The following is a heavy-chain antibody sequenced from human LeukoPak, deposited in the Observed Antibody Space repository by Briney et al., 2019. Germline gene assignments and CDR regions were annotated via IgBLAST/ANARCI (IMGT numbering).Heavy chain of an antibody. CDR2: VRDRAHSYST. CDR1: GFSFSDHY. J-gene: IGHJ4*02. V-gene: IGHV3-72*01. Sequence: PGGSLRLSCAASGFSFSDHYMGWVRQAPGKGLEWVGRVRDRAHSYSTEYAASVKGRFTVSRDDSQNSLYLQMNSLKTEDTAMYYCVGTVAGQNSFLHLGQGTLVTVSS. D-gene: IGHD6-19*01. CDR3: VGTVAGQNSFLH.